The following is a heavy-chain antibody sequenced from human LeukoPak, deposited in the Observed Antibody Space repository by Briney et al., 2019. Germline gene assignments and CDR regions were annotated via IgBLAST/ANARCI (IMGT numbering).Heavy chain of an antibody. CDR3: ARDGSGYDLSYFDY. CDR1: GCSIRSYY. J-gene: IGHJ4*02. D-gene: IGHD5-12*01. V-gene: IGHV4-59*01. Sequence: SETLSLTCTVSGCSIRSYYWSWLRQPPGKGLEWIGYVSYTGSTNYNPSLKSRVTISVDTSKDQFSLKLSSVTAADTALYYCARDGSGYDLSYFDYWGQGTLVTVSS. CDR2: VSYTGST.